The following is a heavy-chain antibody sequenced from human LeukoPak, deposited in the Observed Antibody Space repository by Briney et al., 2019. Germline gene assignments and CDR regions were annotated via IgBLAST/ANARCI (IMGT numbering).Heavy chain of an antibody. J-gene: IGHJ4*02. CDR2: ISWNSGSI. CDR1: GFTFDDYA. D-gene: IGHD3-16*02. V-gene: IGHV3-9*01. Sequence: GRSLRLSCAASGFTFDDYAMHWVRQAPGKGLEWVSGISWNSGSIGYADSVKGRFTISRDNAKNSLYLQMNSLRAEDTAVYYCAKGTLTFGGVIVQPFDYWGQGTLVTVSS. CDR3: AKGTLTFGGVIVQPFDY.